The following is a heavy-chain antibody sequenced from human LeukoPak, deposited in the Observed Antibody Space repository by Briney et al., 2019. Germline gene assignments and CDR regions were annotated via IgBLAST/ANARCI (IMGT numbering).Heavy chain of an antibody. CDR1: GYTFTSYG. J-gene: IGHJ5*02. V-gene: IGHV1-18*01. CDR3: ARENDVVVPATSFDP. Sequence: ASVKVSCKASGYTFTSYGISWVRQAPGQGLEWMGWISAYNGNTNYAQKLQGRVTMTTDTSTSTAYMELRSLRSDDTAVYYCARENDVVVPATSFDPWGQGTLVTVSS. CDR2: ISAYNGNT. D-gene: IGHD2-2*01.